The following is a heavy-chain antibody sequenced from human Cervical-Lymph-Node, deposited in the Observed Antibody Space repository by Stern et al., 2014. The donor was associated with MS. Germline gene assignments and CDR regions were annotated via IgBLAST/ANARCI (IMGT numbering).Heavy chain of an antibody. D-gene: IGHD3-3*01. V-gene: IGHV1-2*02. Sequence: QVHLVESGAEAREPGASMKVSCKASGYIFTDYYLHWVRQAPGQGLEWLGWINPNSGGTNYAQNFQGRVTMTRDTSISTAYMELRWLGSADTAVYYCARGSGTAYDLRGDYWGQGTLVTVSS. CDR1: GYIFTDYY. J-gene: IGHJ4*01. CDR2: INPNSGGT. CDR3: ARGSGTAYDLRGDY.